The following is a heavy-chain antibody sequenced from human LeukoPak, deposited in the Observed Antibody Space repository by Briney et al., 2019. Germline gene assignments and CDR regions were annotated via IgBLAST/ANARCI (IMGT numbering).Heavy chain of an antibody. D-gene: IGHD4-23*01. Sequence: GGSLRLSCAASGFTFSSYSMNWVRQAPGKGLEWVSSISSSSSYIYYADSVKGRFTISRDNAKNSLYLQMNSLRAEDTAVYYCARSRNGPGGSDAFDIWGQGTMVTVSS. CDR2: ISSSSSYI. J-gene: IGHJ3*02. CDR3: ARSRNGPGGSDAFDI. V-gene: IGHV3-21*01. CDR1: GFTFSSYS.